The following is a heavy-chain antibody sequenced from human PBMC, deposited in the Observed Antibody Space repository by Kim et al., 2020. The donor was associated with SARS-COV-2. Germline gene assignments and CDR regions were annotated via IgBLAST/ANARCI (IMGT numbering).Heavy chain of an antibody. CDR2: ISYDGSNK. Sequence: GGSLRLSCAASGFTFSSYGMHWVRQAPGKGLEWVAVISYDGSNKYYADSVKGRFTISRDNSKNTLYLQMNSLRAEDTAVYYCARDRALFDWLVPRSMDVWGQGTTVTVSS. CDR3: ARDRALFDWLVPRSMDV. J-gene: IGHJ6*02. CDR1: GFTFSSYG. D-gene: IGHD3-9*01. V-gene: IGHV3-33*05.